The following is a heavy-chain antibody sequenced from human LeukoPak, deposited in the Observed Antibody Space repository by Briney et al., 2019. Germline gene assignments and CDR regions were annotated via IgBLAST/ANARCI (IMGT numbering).Heavy chain of an antibody. Sequence: SETLSLTCTVSGGSISSGSYYWSWIRQPAGKGLEWIGRIYTSGSTNYNPSLKSRVTISVDTSKNQFSLKLSSVTAADTAVYYCAREKYSSGWPRFDYWGQGTLVTVSS. D-gene: IGHD6-19*01. CDR3: AREKYSSGWPRFDY. CDR2: IYTSGST. CDR1: GGSISSGSYY. J-gene: IGHJ4*02. V-gene: IGHV4-61*02.